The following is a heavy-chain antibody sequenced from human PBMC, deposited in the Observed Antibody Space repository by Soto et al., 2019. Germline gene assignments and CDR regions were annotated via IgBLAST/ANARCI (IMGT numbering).Heavy chain of an antibody. J-gene: IGHJ6*02. CDR1: GYSFTSYW. CDR3: ARTLGYYGSGSYYNFERGYYYYGMDV. CDR2: IDPSDSYT. D-gene: IGHD3-10*01. V-gene: IGHV5-10-1*01. Sequence: PGESLKISCKGSGYSFTSYWISWVRQMPGKGLEWMGRIDPSDSYTNYSPSFQGHVTISADKSISTAYLQWSSLKASDTAMYYCARTLGYYGSGSYYNFERGYYYYGMDVWGQGTTVTVS.